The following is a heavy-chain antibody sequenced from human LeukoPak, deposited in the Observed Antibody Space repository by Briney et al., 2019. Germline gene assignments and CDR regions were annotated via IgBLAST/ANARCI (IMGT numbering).Heavy chain of an antibody. CDR1: GFTFSSYA. V-gene: IGHV3-23*01. CDR2: ISGSGGST. CDR3: AKDDKAGWAEWDYGGNLFDY. Sequence: PGGSLRLSCAASGFTFSSYAMSWVRQAPGKGLEWVSAISGSGGSTYYADSVKGRFTISRDNSKNTLYLQMNSLRAEDTAVYYCAKDDKAGWAEWDYGGNLFDYWGQGTLVTVSS. J-gene: IGHJ4*02. D-gene: IGHD4-23*01.